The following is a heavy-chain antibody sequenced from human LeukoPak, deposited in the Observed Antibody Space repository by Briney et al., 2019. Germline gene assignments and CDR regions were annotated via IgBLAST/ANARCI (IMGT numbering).Heavy chain of an antibody. D-gene: IGHD2-2*01. J-gene: IGHJ3*02. CDR1: GGSISSYY. V-gene: IGHV4-59*01. CDR2: IYYSGST. CDR3: ASHCSSTSRPNDAFDI. Sequence: PSETLSLTCTVSGGSISSYYWSWIRQPPGKGLEWIGYIYYSGSTNYNPSLKSRVTISVDTSKNQFSLKLSSVTAADTAVYYCASHCSSTSRPNDAFDIWGQGTMVTVSS.